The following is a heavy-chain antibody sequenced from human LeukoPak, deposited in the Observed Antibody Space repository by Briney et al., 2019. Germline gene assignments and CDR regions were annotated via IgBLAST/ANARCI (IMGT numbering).Heavy chain of an antibody. J-gene: IGHJ4*02. CDR2: ISTSGSTI. Sequence: PGGSLRLSCAASGFTFSSHEINWVRQAPGKGLEWVSYISTSGSTIYYADSVKGRFTISRDDAKNSLYLQMNSLRAEDTAIYYCARDRTWMLDYWGQGTLVTVSS. V-gene: IGHV3-48*03. CDR1: GFTFSSHE. D-gene: IGHD2-2*03. CDR3: ARDRTWMLDY.